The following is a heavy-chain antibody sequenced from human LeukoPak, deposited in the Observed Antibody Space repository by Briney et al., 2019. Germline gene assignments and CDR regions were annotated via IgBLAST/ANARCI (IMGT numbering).Heavy chain of an antibody. V-gene: IGHV4-61*02. CDR2: ISSTGRT. J-gene: IGHJ5*02. D-gene: IGHD6-19*01. Sequence: SQTLSLTCTVSGGSISSDTYFWSWIRQPAGKGLEWIGRISSTGRTDYNPSLTSRVTISIDMSKNQFSMKLSSVTAADTAVYYCAKGAGPPWFDPWGQGTLVTVSS. CDR1: GGSISSDTYF. CDR3: AKGAGPPWFDP.